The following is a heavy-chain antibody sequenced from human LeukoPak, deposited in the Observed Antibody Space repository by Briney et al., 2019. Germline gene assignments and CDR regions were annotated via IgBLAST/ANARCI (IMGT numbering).Heavy chain of an antibody. CDR1: GFTFSSYS. CDR2: ISSSSSYI. Sequence: GGSLRLSCAASGFTFSSYSKNWVRQAPGKGLEWVSSISSSSSYIYYADSVKGRFTISRDNAKNSLYLQMNSLRAEDTAVYYCARDRGGYNSAFDYWGQGTLVTVSS. D-gene: IGHD5-24*01. CDR3: ARDRGGYNSAFDY. J-gene: IGHJ4*02. V-gene: IGHV3-21*01.